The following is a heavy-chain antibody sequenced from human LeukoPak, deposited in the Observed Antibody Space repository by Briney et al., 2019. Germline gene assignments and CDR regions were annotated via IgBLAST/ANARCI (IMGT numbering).Heavy chain of an antibody. CDR3: ARDSPTTSFDY. V-gene: IGHV4-61*02. CDR2: IYTSGST. CDR1: GGPISSGSYY. Sequence: PSETLSLTCTVSGGPISSGSYYWSWIRQPAGKGLEWIGRIYTSGSTNYNPSLKSRVTISVDTSKNQFSLRLSSVTAADTAVYYCARDSPTTSFDYWGQGTLVTVSS. D-gene: IGHD1-26*01. J-gene: IGHJ4*02.